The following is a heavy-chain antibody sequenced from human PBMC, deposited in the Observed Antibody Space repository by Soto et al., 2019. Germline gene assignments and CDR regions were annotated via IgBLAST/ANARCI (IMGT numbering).Heavy chain of an antibody. CDR1: GYTFTSYY. V-gene: IGHV1-46*01. Sequence: ASVKVSCKASGYTFTSYYMNWVRQAPGQGLEWLGIINPSGGYTTYAQRFLGRVTMTTDTSTSTAYMELRSLRSDDTAVYYCARRAFYSGTSFDYWGKGTMVTGSS. J-gene: IGHJ4*02. CDR3: ARRAFYSGTSFDY. CDR2: INPSGGYT. D-gene: IGHD1-26*01.